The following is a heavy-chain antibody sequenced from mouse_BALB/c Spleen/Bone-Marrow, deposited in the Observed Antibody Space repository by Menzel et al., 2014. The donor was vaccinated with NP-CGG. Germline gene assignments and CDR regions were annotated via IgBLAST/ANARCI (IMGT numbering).Heavy chain of an antibody. Sequence: VNLVESGAELVRPGASVKLSCKASGYTFTNFWINWVKQRPRQGLEWIGNIYPSDSYTNYNQKFKDKATLTVDKSSSTAYMQLSSPTSEDSAVYYCTRWLPYAMDYWGQGTSVTVSS. CDR3: TRWLPYAMDY. CDR1: GYTFTNFW. D-gene: IGHD2-2*01. J-gene: IGHJ4*01. V-gene: IGHV1-69*02. CDR2: IYPSDSYT.